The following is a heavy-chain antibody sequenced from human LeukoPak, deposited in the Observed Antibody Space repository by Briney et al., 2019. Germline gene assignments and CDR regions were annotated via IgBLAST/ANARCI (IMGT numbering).Heavy chain of an antibody. CDR2: ITRSGST. V-gene: IGHV4-38-2*01. J-gene: IGHJ4*02. Sequence: PSETLSLTCAVSGYSISSGYYWGWIRQPPGKGLEWIGSITRSGSTYYNPSLRSRVTISVDTSKNQFSLKVNSVTATDTAVYFCARGVEDDVYWGQGTLVIASS. CDR3: ARGVEDDVY. CDR1: GYSISSGYY. D-gene: IGHD1-1*01.